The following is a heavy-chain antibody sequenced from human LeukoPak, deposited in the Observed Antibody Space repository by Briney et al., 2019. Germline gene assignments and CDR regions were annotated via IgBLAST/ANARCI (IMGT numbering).Heavy chain of an antibody. CDR2: IIPIFGIA. J-gene: IGHJ4*02. Sequence: ASVKVSCKASGGTFSSYAISWVRQAPGQGLEWMGRIIPIFGIANYAQKFQGRVTITADKSTSTAYMELSSLRSEDTAVYYRARDGRVVPAAPYSGYLDYWGQGTLVTVSS. CDR1: GGTFSSYA. D-gene: IGHD2-2*01. CDR3: ARDGRVVPAAPYSGYLDY. V-gene: IGHV1-69*04.